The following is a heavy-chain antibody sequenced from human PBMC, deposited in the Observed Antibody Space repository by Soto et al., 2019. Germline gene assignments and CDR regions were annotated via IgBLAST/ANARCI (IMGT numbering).Heavy chain of an antibody. Sequence: PGGSLRLSCAASGFTFSNYAMSWVRQAPGKGLEYVSSISTNGGSTDYADSVKGRFTISRDNSKNTVYLQMSSLRVEDTAVYYCVKGEYYYDSSGYYPFDYWGQGTLVTVSS. CDR2: ISTNGGST. CDR3: VKGEYYYDSSGYYPFDY. D-gene: IGHD3-22*01. V-gene: IGHV3-64D*06. J-gene: IGHJ4*02. CDR1: GFTFSNYA.